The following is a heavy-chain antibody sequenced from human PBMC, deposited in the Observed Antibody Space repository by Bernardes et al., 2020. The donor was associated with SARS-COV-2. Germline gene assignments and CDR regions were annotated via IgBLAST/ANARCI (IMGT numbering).Heavy chain of an antibody. D-gene: IGHD3-9*01. J-gene: IGHJ2*01. Sequence: GGSLRLSCAASGFSFRNYDMHWVRQAIGKGLEWVSGIGTAGDTHYPGSVKGRFTISRENAKNSLYLQMNSLRAGDTAVYYCARAYYDVLTGYYEDWYFDLWGRGTLVTVSS. CDR3: ARAYYDVLTGYYEDWYFDL. V-gene: IGHV3-13*01. CDR1: GFSFRNYD. CDR2: IGTAGDT.